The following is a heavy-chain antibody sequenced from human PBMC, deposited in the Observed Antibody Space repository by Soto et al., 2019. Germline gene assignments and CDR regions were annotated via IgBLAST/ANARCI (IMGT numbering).Heavy chain of an antibody. J-gene: IGHJ6*02. D-gene: IGHD6-19*01. CDR1: GDSVSSNSAA. Sequence: LSLTCAISGDSVSSNSAAWNWIRQSPSRGLEWLGRTYYRSKWYNDYAVSVKSRITINPDTSKNQFSLQLNSVTPEDTAVYYCARVKGKAVAAEMDVWGQGTTVTVSS. V-gene: IGHV6-1*01. CDR2: TYYRSKWYN. CDR3: ARVKGKAVAAEMDV.